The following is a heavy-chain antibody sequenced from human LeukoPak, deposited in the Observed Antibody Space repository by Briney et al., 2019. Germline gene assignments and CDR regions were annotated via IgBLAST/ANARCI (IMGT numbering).Heavy chain of an antibody. CDR2: IYTSGST. V-gene: IGHV4-61*02. J-gene: IGHJ3*02. CDR1: GGSISSGSYY. Sequence: SETLSLTCTVSGGSISSGSYYWSWIRQPAGKGLEWIGRIYTSGSTNYNPSLKSRVTISVDTSKNQFSLKLSSVTAADTAVYYCARVRDGYNDAFDIWGQGTMVIVSS. D-gene: IGHD5-24*01. CDR3: ARVRDGYNDAFDI.